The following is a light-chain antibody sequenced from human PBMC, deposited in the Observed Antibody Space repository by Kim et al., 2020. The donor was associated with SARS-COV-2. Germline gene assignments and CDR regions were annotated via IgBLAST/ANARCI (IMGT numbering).Light chain of an antibody. CDR1: SSNIGSNT. Sequence: GQRVTISCSGSSSNIGSNTVNWYQQLPGTAPKLLIYNNNQRPSGVPDRFSGSKSGTSAPLAISGLQSEDEADYYCAAWDDSLNAVIFGGGTQLTVL. CDR3: AAWDDSLNAVI. CDR2: NNN. V-gene: IGLV1-44*01. J-gene: IGLJ2*01.